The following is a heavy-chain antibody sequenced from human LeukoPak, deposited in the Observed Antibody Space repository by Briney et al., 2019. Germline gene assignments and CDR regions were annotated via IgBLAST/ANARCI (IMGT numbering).Heavy chain of an antibody. Sequence: QSGGSLRLSCAASGFTFSNYGMHWVRQAPGKGLEWVAVIWYDGSIKHYADSVKGRFTISRDNSKNTLYLQMNSLRAEDTALYYCAKDGNWNHGFDPWGQGTLVTVSS. CDR1: GFTFSNYG. V-gene: IGHV3-33*06. CDR3: AKDGNWNHGFDP. D-gene: IGHD1-14*01. J-gene: IGHJ5*02. CDR2: IWYDGSIK.